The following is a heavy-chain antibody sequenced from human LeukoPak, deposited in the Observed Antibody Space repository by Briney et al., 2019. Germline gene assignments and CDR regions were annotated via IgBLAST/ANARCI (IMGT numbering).Heavy chain of an antibody. CDR1: GYSFTTYW. D-gene: IGHD5-24*01. V-gene: IGHV5-51*01. CDR2: VYPGDSNT. CDR3: ARHVGMSTITAFDI. Sequence: GESLKISCKGSGYSFTTYWIAWVRQMPGKGLEWMGIVYPGDSNTRYSPSFQGQVTFSADKSINTAYLQWSSLKASDTAMYYCARHVGMSTITAFDIWGQGTMVTVSS. J-gene: IGHJ3*02.